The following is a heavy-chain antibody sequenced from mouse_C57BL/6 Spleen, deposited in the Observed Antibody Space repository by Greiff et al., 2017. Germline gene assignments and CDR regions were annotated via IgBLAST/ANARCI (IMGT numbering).Heavy chain of an antibody. CDR2: IDPEDGET. V-gene: IGHV14-2*01. J-gene: IGHJ4*01. CDR1: GFNIKDYY. CDR3: AHYYGSSYDAMDY. D-gene: IGHD1-1*01. Sequence: VHVKQSGAELVKPGASVKLSCTASGFNIKDYYMHWVKQRTEQGLEWIGRIDPEDGETKYAPKFQGKATITADTSSNTAYLQLSSLTSEDTAVYYCAHYYGSSYDAMDYWGQGTSVTVSS.